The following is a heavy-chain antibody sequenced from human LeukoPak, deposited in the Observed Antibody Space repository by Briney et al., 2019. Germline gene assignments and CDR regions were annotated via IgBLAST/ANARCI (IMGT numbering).Heavy chain of an antibody. D-gene: IGHD3-9*01. CDR2: ISSSSRYI. CDR3: ARQDYEILTGYYFDY. Sequence: PGGSLRLFCAASGFTFSTYSMIWVRQAPGKGLEWVSSISSSSRYIYNADSVKGRFTISRDNAKNSLYLQMNTLRADDTAVYYGARQDYEILTGYYFDYWGEGTLVSVSS. V-gene: IGHV3-21*01. J-gene: IGHJ4*02. CDR1: GFTFSTYS.